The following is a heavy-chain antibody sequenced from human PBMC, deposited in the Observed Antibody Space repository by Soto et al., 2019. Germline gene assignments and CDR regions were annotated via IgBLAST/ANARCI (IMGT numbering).Heavy chain of an antibody. CDR3: ASWRSYSGSYCFDY. D-gene: IGHD1-26*01. Sequence: ASVKVSCKASGGTFNTYTINWLRQAPGRGLEWVGQVVPMYDSVNYAETFQGRVTITVDKSTNTAYMELTSLRSQDTALYFCASWRSYSGSYCFDYWGQGTLVTVSS. CDR2: VVPMYDSV. V-gene: IGHV1-69*06. CDR1: GGTFNTYT. J-gene: IGHJ4*02.